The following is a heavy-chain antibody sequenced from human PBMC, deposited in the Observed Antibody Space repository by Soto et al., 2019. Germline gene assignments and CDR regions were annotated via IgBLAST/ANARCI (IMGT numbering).Heavy chain of an antibody. CDR3: ASWRSYSGSYCFDY. D-gene: IGHD1-26*01. Sequence: ASVKVSCKASGGTFNTYTINWLRQAPGRGLEWVGQVVPMYDSVNYAETFQGRVTITVDKSTNTAYMELTSLRSQDTALYFCASWRSYSGSYCFDYWGQGTLVTVSS. CDR2: VVPMYDSV. V-gene: IGHV1-69*06. CDR1: GGTFNTYT. J-gene: IGHJ4*02.